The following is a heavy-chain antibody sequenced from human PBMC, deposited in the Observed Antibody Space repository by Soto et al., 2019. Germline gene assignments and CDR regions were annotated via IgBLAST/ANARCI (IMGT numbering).Heavy chain of an antibody. CDR2: ITSSGASI. CDR1: GFTFSSYS. CDR3: ARDGSEGSGEIGYYYYMDV. V-gene: IGHV3-21*01. D-gene: IGHD2-15*01. Sequence: EVQLVESGGGLVKPGGSPRLSCAASGFTFSSYSLNWVRQAPGKGLEWVSSITSSGASIYYADSVKGRFTISRDNAKNSLYLQMNSLRAEDNAVYYCARDGSEGSGEIGYYYYMDVWGKGTTATVSS. J-gene: IGHJ6*03.